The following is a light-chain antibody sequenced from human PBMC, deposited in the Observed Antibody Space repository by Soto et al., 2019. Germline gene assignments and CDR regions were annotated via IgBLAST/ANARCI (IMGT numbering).Light chain of an antibody. CDR3: HNYNSAPRT. J-gene: IGKJ1*01. V-gene: IGKV1-27*01. CDR1: QGINSF. CDR2: AAS. Sequence: IQMTQSPSSLSASVGDRVTVTCRASQGINSFLAWYQQKPGKVPKLLIYAASTLQSGVPTRFRGSGSGTDFTPTISSLQPEDVATYYCHNYNSAPRTFGQGTKVDIK.